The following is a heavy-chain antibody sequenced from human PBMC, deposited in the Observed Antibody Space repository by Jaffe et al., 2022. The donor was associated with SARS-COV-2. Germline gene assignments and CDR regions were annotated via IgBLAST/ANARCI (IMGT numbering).Heavy chain of an antibody. V-gene: IGHV3-23*01. CDR1: GFTFYNYD. Sequence: EVKLMESGGTLVQPGESLRLSCTASGFTFYNYDMNWVRQAPGQGLEWVSATDPGASSTFYAGSVRGRFAISRDNSRSILFLQMNSLRAEDTAVYYCARRIGYSRTYHMDVWGKGTTVTVSS. CDR3: ARRIGYSRTYHMDV. J-gene: IGHJ6*03. D-gene: IGHD6-25*01. CDR2: TDPGASST.